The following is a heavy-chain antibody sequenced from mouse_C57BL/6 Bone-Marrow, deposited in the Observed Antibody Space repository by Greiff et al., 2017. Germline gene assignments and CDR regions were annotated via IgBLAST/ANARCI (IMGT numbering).Heavy chain of an antibody. CDR2: IDPENGDT. CDR1: GFNIKDAY. D-gene: IGHD1-1*01. Sequence: EVQLQQSGAELVRPGASVKLSCTASGFNIKDAYMHWVKQRPEQGLEWIGWIDPENGDTEYASKFQGKATITAATSSNTAYLQLSSLTSEDTAVYYSTGVLLLYWFANWGQGTLVTVSA. J-gene: IGHJ3*01. CDR3: TGVLLLYWFAN. V-gene: IGHV14-4*01.